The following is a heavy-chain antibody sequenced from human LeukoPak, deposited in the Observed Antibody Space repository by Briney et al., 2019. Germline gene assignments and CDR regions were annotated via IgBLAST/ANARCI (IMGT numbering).Heavy chain of an antibody. CDR3: ARVNRFYEITYPAGYDI. Sequence: ASVKVSCKASGYNYRDYYIHWVRHAPGQGLEWMGWINPHSGGTRYAPKFQGRVTMSSDTAINTAYMELRRLRSDDTAVFYCARVNRFYEITYPAGYDIWGQGTRVTVSS. D-gene: IGHD2/OR15-2a*01. J-gene: IGHJ3*02. CDR2: INPHSGGT. V-gene: IGHV1-2*02. CDR1: GYNYRDYY.